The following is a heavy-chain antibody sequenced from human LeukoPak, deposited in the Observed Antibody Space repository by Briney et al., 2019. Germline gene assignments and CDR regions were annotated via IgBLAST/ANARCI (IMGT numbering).Heavy chain of an antibody. V-gene: IGHV3-23*01. CDR3: ARGDDSSGYYYIYYYYYMDV. CDR1: GFTFSSYA. Sequence: GGSLRLSCAASGFTFSSYAMSWVRQAPGKGLECISGFSGSGGSTYYADSVKGRFTISRDNAKNTLYLQMNSLRAEDTAVYYCARGDDSSGYYYIYYYYYMDVWGKGTTVTISS. D-gene: IGHD3-22*01. CDR2: FSGSGGST. J-gene: IGHJ6*03.